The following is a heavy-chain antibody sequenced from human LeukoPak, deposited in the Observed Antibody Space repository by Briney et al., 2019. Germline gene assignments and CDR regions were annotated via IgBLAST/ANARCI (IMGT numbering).Heavy chain of an antibody. CDR3: AKGGSFYDSSGYADY. D-gene: IGHD3-22*01. J-gene: IGHJ4*02. CDR2: VSGGGSST. Sequence: GGSLSHSYAASGFTFRSHAMLWVRPPPGKGLDWVYAVSGGGSSTHDADAVKGRFTISRDNSKNTLSLKMNSLRAEDTAVYYCAKGGSFYDSSGYADYWGQGTLVTVSS. V-gene: IGHV3-23*01. CDR1: GFTFRSHA.